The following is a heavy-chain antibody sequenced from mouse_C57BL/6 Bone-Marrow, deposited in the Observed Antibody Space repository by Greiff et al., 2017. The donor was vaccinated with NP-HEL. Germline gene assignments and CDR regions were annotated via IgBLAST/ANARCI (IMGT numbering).Heavy chain of an antibody. CDR1: GFSFTSYG. D-gene: IGHD2-4*01. CDR3: AKKREIKGIMDY. CDR2: IWRGGST. J-gene: IGHJ4*01. Sequence: VQLQQSGPGLVQPSQSLSITCTVSGFSFTSYGVHWVRQSPGKGLEWLGVIWRGGSTDYNAAFMSRLSITKDNSKSQVFFKMNSLQADDTAIYYCAKKREIKGIMDYWGQGTSVTVSS. V-gene: IGHV2-5*01.